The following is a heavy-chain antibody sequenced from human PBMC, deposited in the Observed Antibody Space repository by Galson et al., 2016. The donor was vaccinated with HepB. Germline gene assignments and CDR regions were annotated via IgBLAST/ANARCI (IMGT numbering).Heavy chain of an antibody. J-gene: IGHJ5*02. CDR2: IGTGNDNT. CDR3: AKEMGSGKPFDH. D-gene: IGHD1-26*01. Sequence: SLRLSCAASGFTSTNYGMNWVRQAPGKGLEWVSAIGTGNDNTYYADSVKGRFTISRDASKNTLFLLMDSLRAEDTAVYYCAKEMGSGKPFDHWGQGTLVTVSS. CDR1: GFTSTNYG. V-gene: IGHV3-23*01.